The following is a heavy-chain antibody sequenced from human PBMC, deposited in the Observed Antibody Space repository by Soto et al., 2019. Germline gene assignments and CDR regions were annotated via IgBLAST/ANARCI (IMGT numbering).Heavy chain of an antibody. Sequence: QVQLVQSGAEVKKPGASVKVSRKASGYTFTSYGISWVRQAPGQGLEWMGWISPYNGNTNYTQKLQGRVTMTTDTSTSTAYMELRSLRSDDTAVYYCARGGERLQYYYYGMDVWGQGTTVTVSS. D-gene: IGHD1-26*01. J-gene: IGHJ6*02. CDR3: ARGGERLQYYYYGMDV. CDR1: GYTFTSYG. CDR2: ISPYNGNT. V-gene: IGHV1-18*01.